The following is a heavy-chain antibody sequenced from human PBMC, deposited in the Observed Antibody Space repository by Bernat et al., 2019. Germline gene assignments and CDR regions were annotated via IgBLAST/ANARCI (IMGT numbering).Heavy chain of an antibody. CDR1: GFTFSGYW. CDR2: IKEDGSGK. Sequence: EVQVVESGGGLVQPGGSLRLSCAASGFTFSGYWMSWVRQAPGKGLEWVANIKEDGSGKYYVDSVKGRFTISRDNAKNSLYLQMHSLRADDTAVYYCAKSRGITMIVVVFDYWGQGTLVTVSS. D-gene: IGHD3-22*01. V-gene: IGHV3-7*01. J-gene: IGHJ4*02. CDR3: AKSRGITMIVVVFDY.